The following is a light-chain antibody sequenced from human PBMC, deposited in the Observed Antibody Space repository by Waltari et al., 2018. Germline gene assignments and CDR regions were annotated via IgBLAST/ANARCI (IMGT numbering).Light chain of an antibody. J-gene: IGKJ4*01. CDR3: QQYDGEVVT. CDR2: GTS. CDR1: PSVTSIS. V-gene: IGKV3-20*01. Sequence: EIVLTQSPGTLSLSPGERATLSCRASPSVTSISLPWYQQKLGQAPRLLIYGTSSRATAIPDRFSGSGSGTDFTLTISRLEPEDFAVYYCQQYDGEVVTFGGGTKVEI.